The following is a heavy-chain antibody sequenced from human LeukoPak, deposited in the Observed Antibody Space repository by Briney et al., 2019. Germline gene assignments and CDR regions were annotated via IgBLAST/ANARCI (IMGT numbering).Heavy chain of an antibody. CDR3: ATTNDYTRGGYDY. D-gene: IGHD4-11*01. J-gene: IGHJ4*02. V-gene: IGHV3-30*04. CDR1: GFTFSTCA. Sequence: GRSLRLSCAASGFTFSTCAMHWVRQAPGKGLEWVAVISYDGGNKYYSDSVKGRFTISRDNSKNTLYLQMNSLRAEDTAVYYCATTNDYTRGGYDYWGQGTQVTVSS. CDR2: ISYDGGNK.